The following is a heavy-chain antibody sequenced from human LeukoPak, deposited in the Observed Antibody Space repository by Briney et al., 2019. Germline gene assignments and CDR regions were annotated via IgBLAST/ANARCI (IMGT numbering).Heavy chain of an antibody. CDR3: AREKCSTTSCYLSWFDP. D-gene: IGHD2-2*01. V-gene: IGHV3-21*01. CDR2: ISSSSSYI. Sequence: GGSLRLSCAASGFTFSSYSMNWVRQAPGKGLEWVSSISSSSSYIHYADSVKGRFTISRDNAKNSLYLQMNSLRAEDTAVYYCAREKCSTTSCYLSWFDPWGQGTLVTVSS. J-gene: IGHJ5*02. CDR1: GFTFSSYS.